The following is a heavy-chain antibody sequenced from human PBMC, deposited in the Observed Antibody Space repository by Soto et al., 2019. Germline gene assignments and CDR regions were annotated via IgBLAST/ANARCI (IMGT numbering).Heavy chain of an antibody. CDR2: IYYSGST. Sequence: QVQLQESGPGLVKPSQTLSLTCIVSGGSISSGDYYWSWIRQPPGKGLEWIGYIYYSGSTYYNPSLKSRVTISVDTSKNQFSLKLSSVTAADTAVYYCARVEYSYGREYNWFDPWGQGTLVTVSS. CDR3: ARVEYSYGREYNWFDP. J-gene: IGHJ5*02. CDR1: GGSISSGDYY. V-gene: IGHV4-30-4*01. D-gene: IGHD5-18*01.